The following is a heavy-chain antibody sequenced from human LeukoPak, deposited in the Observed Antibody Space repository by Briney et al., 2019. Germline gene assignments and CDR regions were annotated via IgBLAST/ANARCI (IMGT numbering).Heavy chain of an antibody. J-gene: IGHJ3*02. Sequence: TGGSLRLSCAASGFTFSSYAMHWVRQAPGKGLEWVTVISNDGTNKNNADSVKGRFTISRDNSKNTLYLQMNSLRAEDTAVYYCARDLNPDYCGGDCHDAFDIWGQGTMVTVSS. CDR1: GFTFSSYA. CDR2: ISNDGTNK. CDR3: ARDLNPDYCGGDCHDAFDI. V-gene: IGHV3-30-3*01. D-gene: IGHD2-21*02.